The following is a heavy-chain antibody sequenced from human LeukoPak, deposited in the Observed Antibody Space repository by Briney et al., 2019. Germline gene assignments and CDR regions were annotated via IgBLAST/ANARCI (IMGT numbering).Heavy chain of an antibody. CDR1: GGSFSGYY. D-gene: IGHD1-26*01. V-gene: IGHV4-34*01. Sequence: PSETLSLTCAVYGGSFSGYYWSWIRQPPGKGLEWIGEINHSGSTNYNPSLKSRVTISVDTSKNQFSLKLSSVTAADTAVYYCARTAIVGALILQTHPFDYWGQGTLVIVSS. J-gene: IGHJ4*02. CDR3: ARTAIVGALILQTHPFDY. CDR2: INHSGST.